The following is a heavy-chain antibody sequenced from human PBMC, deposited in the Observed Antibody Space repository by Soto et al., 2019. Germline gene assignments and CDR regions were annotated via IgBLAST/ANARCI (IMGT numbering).Heavy chain of an antibody. Sequence: PGESLKISCKGSGYSFTSYWIGWVRQMPGKGLEWMGIIYPGDSDTRYSPSFQGQVTISADKSISTAYLQWSSLKASDTAMYYCATIHKLDSSGRWDYYYYGMDVWGLGTTVPVSS. CDR3: ATIHKLDSSGRWDYYYYGMDV. D-gene: IGHD3-22*01. J-gene: IGHJ6*02. CDR2: IYPGDSDT. CDR1: GYSFTSYW. V-gene: IGHV5-51*01.